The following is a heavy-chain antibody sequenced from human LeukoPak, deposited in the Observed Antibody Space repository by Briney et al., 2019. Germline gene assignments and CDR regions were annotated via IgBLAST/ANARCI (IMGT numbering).Heavy chain of an antibody. D-gene: IGHD1-7*01. CDR2: IWGSGGST. Sequence: GVSLRLSCAASVFPFSSYAMSCVPQAPGKGLEWVSAIWGSGGSTYYADSVKGRFTISRDNSKNTLYLQMNRLRAEDTAVYYCAKTYELELPSYYYYYYMDVWGKGTTVTVS. CDR1: VFPFSSYA. J-gene: IGHJ6*03. V-gene: IGHV3-23*01. CDR3: AKTYELELPSYYYYYYMDV.